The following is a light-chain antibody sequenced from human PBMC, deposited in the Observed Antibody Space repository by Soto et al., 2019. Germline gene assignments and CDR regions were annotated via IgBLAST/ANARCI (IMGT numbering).Light chain of an antibody. CDR1: QSVSNND. Sequence: EIVLTQSPDTLSLSPGERATVSCRASQSVSNNDLAWYQQRPGQAPRLVLYGASTRPTGIPDRFSGSGSGTEFTLTISRLEPEDFAVYYCQHRANWPPNLTFGGGTKVEIK. CDR3: QHRANWPPNLT. CDR2: GAS. J-gene: IGKJ4*01. V-gene: IGKV3D-20*02.